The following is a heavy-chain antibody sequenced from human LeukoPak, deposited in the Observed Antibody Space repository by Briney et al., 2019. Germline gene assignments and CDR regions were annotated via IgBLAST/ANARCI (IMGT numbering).Heavy chain of an antibody. D-gene: IGHD2-2*01. CDR1: GYTLIEVS. Sequence: ASVKVSCKVSGYTLIEVSMHWVRQAPGKGLEWMGGFDPEDGETVYAQKFQGRLTMTDDTSTNTAYMELSSLRSEDTAVYYCAIETNYCSSTTCYHWFDPWGQGTLVTVSS. CDR2: FDPEDGET. J-gene: IGHJ5*02. CDR3: AIETNYCSSTTCYHWFDP. V-gene: IGHV1-24*01.